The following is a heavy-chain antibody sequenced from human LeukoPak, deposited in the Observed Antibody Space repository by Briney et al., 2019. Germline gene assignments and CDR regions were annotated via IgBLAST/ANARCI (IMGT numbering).Heavy chain of an antibody. Sequence: SETLSLTCTVSGGSISSSSYCWGWIRQPPGKGLEWIGSIYYSGSTYYNPSLKSRVTISVDTSKNQFSLKLSSVTAADTAVYYCARHLGQLLSPLDAFDIWGQGTMVTVSS. CDR2: IYYSGST. J-gene: IGHJ3*02. D-gene: IGHD3-10*01. CDR3: ARHLGQLLSPLDAFDI. V-gene: IGHV4-39*01. CDR1: GGSISSSSYC.